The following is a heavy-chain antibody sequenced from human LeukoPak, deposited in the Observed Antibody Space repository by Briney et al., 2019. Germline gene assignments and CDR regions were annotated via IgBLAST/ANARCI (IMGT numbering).Heavy chain of an antibody. Sequence: GGSLRLSCAASGFTFNSYWMHWVRQAPGKGLVWVSRINSDGSSTSYADSVKGRFTISRDNAKNSLYLQMNSLRAEDTAVYYCAELGITMIGGVWGNGTTVTISS. V-gene: IGHV3-74*01. J-gene: IGHJ6*04. CDR2: INSDGSST. CDR3: AELGITMIGGV. CDR1: GFTFNSYW. D-gene: IGHD3-10*02.